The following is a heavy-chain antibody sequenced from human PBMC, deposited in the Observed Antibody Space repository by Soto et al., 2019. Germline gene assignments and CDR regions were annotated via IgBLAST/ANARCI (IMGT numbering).Heavy chain of an antibody. Sequence: QVQLVESGGGVVQPGRSLRLSCAASGFTFSSYGMHWVRQAPGKGLEWVAVISYDGSNKYYADSVKVRFTISRDNSKNTLYLQMKSLRAKDTAVYYCAKDLTGIAAAGKEWFDPWGQGTLVTVSS. CDR3: AKDLTGIAAAGKEWFDP. CDR2: ISYDGSNK. J-gene: IGHJ5*02. D-gene: IGHD6-13*01. V-gene: IGHV3-30*18. CDR1: GFTFSSYG.